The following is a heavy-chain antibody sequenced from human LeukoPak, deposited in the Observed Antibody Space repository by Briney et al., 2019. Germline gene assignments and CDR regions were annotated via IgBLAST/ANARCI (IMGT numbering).Heavy chain of an antibody. Sequence: PGRSLRHSCAASGFTFSSHWMSWVRQAPGKGLEWVSYINQDASEISHVDSVKGRFTISRDNPKNSLYLQMNSLRDEDTAVYYCARGHYGMDVWGQGTTVTVSS. CDR1: GFTFSSHW. CDR2: INQDASEI. V-gene: IGHV3-7*01. J-gene: IGHJ6*02. CDR3: ARGHYGMDV.